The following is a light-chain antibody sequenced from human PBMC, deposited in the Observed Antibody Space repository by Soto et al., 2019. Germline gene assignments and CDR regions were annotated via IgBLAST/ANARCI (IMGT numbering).Light chain of an antibody. J-gene: IGKJ1*01. CDR2: GAS. V-gene: IGKV3-20*01. CDR3: QKYGSSPQT. CDR1: ESVSSRC. Sequence: IVLTQSPGTLSLSPGERATLSSRASESVSSRCVAWYQQKPGQAPRLLIYGASTRATGIPDRFSGSESGTDFTITISRLEPDDFAVYYCQKYGSSPQTFAQGTKVEIK.